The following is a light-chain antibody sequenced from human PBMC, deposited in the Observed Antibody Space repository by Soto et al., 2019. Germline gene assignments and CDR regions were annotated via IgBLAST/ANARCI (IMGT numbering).Light chain of an antibody. CDR3: SSYTSSSTYV. CDR1: SSDVGGYNS. V-gene: IGLV2-14*04. Sequence: TISCTRTSSDVGGYNSVSWYQQHPGKAPKLMIYNVSNRPSGVSNRFSGSKSGNTASLTISGLQAEDEADYYCSSYTSSSTYVFGTGTKVTVL. J-gene: IGLJ1*01. CDR2: NVS.